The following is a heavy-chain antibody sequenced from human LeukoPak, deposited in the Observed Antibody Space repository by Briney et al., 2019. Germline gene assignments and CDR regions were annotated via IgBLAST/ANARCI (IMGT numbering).Heavy chain of an antibody. Sequence: GGSLRLSCAASGFTFSSYSMNWVRQAPGEGLEWVSSISSSSGYIYYADSVKGRFTISRDNAKNSLYLQMNSLRAEDTAVYCCARDKYSGYNTPQYGMDVWGQGTTVTVSS. V-gene: IGHV3-21*01. D-gene: IGHD5-12*01. CDR3: ARDKYSGYNTPQYGMDV. J-gene: IGHJ6*02. CDR1: GFTFSSYS. CDR2: ISSSSGYI.